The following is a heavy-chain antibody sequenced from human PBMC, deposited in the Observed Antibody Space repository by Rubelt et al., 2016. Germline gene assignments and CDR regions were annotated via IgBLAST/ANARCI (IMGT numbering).Heavy chain of an antibody. D-gene: IGHD7-27*01. CDR1: GYTFIGNY. J-gene: IGHJ4*02. CDR3: ARDVTGAGF. Sequence: QVQLVQSGAEVKKPGASVKVSCKASGYTFIGNYMHWVRQAPGQGLEWMGRINPNSGGTNYAQKFKGRVTRPRDTAINTAYMELRSLTSDETAVYYCARDVTGAGFWGQGTLVTVSS. CDR2: INPNSGGT. V-gene: IGHV1-2*06.